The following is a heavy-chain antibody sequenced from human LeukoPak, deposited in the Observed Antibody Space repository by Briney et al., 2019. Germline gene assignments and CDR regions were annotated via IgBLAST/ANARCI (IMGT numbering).Heavy chain of an antibody. D-gene: IGHD3-10*01. V-gene: IGHV1-69*01. J-gene: IGHJ4*02. CDR2: IIPIFGTA. CDR3: ASKGVKGVFDY. CDR1: GGTFSSYA. Sequence: ASVKVSCKASGGTFSSYAISWVRQAPGQGLEWMGGIIPIFGTANYALKFQGRVTITADESTSTAYMELSSLRSEDTAVYYCASKGVKGVFDYWGQGTLVTVSS.